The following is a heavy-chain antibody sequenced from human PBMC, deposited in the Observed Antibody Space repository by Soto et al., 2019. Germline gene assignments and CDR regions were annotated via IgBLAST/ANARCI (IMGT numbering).Heavy chain of an antibody. CDR1: GGSISSGGYY. V-gene: IGHV4-31*03. CDR3: ARAPVLRFLYGMDV. Sequence: SETLTLTCTDSGGSISSGGYYWSWIRQHPGKGLEWIGYIYYSGSTYYNPSLKSRVTISVDTSKNQFSLKLSSVTAADTAVYYCARAPVLRFLYGMDVWGQGTTVTVSS. D-gene: IGHD3-3*01. CDR2: IYYSGST. J-gene: IGHJ6*02.